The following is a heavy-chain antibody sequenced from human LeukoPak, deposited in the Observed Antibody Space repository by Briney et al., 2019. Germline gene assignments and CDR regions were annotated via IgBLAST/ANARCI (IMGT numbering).Heavy chain of an antibody. D-gene: IGHD3-16*01. CDR2: INPNSGGT. J-gene: IGHJ4*02. CDR3: ARRKGEPNISDS. Sequence: ASVKVSCKASGYTFTGYYMHWVRQAPGQGLEWMGRINPNSGGTNYAQKFQGRVTMTRDTSVSTAYMELSRLRSDDTAVYYCARRKGEPNISDSWGQGTLVTVSS. V-gene: IGHV1-2*06. CDR1: GYTFTGYY.